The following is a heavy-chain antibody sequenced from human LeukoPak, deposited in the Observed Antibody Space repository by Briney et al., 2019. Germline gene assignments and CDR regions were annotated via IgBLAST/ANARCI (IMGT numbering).Heavy chain of an antibody. CDR1: GFTFSSYG. V-gene: IGHV3-33*01. D-gene: IGHD6-13*01. CDR3: AAASGYSYFEH. Sequence: GGSLRLSCAASGFTFSSYGMHWVRQAPGKGLEWVSIIWYDGSNKYYADSVKGRFTISRDDSKNTVYLQMNSLRVEDTAAYYCAAASGYSYFEHWGQGTLVIVSS. J-gene: IGHJ1*01. CDR2: IWYDGSNK.